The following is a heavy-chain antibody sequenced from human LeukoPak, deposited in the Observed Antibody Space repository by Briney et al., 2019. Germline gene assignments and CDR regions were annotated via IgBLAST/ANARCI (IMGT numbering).Heavy chain of an antibody. CDR1: GFTFIRYS. V-gene: IGHV3-48*01. Sequence: GGSLRLSCAASGFTFIRYSLNWVRQAPGKGLEWVAYVNSESTTISYADSVRGRFTISRDNARDSVYLQMNSLRAEDTAVYYCARGSGRSGYYFDHWGQRTTVTVSS. CDR3: ARGSGRSGYYFDH. CDR2: VNSESTTI. D-gene: IGHD3-3*01. J-gene: IGHJ4*02.